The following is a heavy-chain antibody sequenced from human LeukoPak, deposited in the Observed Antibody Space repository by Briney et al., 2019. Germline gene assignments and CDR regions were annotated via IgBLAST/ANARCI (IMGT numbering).Heavy chain of an antibody. CDR1: GDSISSYY. CDR3: ARGLLDGYTHPAAFDI. V-gene: IGHV4-59*01. Sequence: PSESLSLTCTVSGDSISSYYWSWIRQPPGKGLEWIGYIYYSGSTNYNPSFKSRVTISIDTSKNQSSLNLSSVTAADTAVYYCARGLLDGYTHPAAFDIWGQGTMVTVSS. J-gene: IGHJ3*02. CDR2: IYYSGST. D-gene: IGHD5-24*01.